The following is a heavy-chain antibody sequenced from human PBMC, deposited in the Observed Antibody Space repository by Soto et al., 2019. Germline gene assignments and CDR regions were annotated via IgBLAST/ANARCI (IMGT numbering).Heavy chain of an antibody. D-gene: IGHD4-17*01. CDR2: ISGSGGST. V-gene: IGHV3-23*01. J-gene: IGHJ4*02. CDR1: GFTFSSYA. CDR3: AKVHYGGNYFDY. Sequence: GGSLRLSCAASGFTFSSYAMSWVRQAPGTGLEWVSAISGSGGSTYYADSVMGRFTISRDNSKNTLYLQMNSLRAEDTAVYYCAKVHYGGNYFDYWGQGTLVTVSS.